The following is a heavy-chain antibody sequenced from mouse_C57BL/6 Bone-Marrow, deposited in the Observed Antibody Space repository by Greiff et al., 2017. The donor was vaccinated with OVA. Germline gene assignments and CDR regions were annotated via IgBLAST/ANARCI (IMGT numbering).Heavy chain of an antibody. Sequence: VQLQQSGPGLVAPSQSLSITCTVSGFSLTSYGVSWVRQPPGKGLEWLGVIWGEGSTHYHSALISRLSISKDNSKSQVFLRLNSLQTDDTSTYYCAKLDDGYGYWGQGTTLTVSS. D-gene: IGHD2-3*01. V-gene: IGHV2-3*01. CDR1: GFSLTSYG. CDR3: AKLDDGYGY. CDR2: IWGEGST. J-gene: IGHJ2*01.